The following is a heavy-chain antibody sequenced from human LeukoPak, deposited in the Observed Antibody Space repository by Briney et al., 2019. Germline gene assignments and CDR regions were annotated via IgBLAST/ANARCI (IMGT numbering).Heavy chain of an antibody. V-gene: IGHV3-21*01. D-gene: IGHD3-10*01. J-gene: IGHJ4*02. Sequence: GGSLRLSCAASGFTFSSYSMNWVRQAPGKGLEWVSSISSSSSYIYYADSVKGQFTISRDNAKNSLYLQMNSLRAEDTAVYYCARENYGSGSYEGYFDYWGQGTLVTVSS. CDR3: ARENYGSGSYEGYFDY. CDR1: GFTFSSYS. CDR2: ISSSSSYI.